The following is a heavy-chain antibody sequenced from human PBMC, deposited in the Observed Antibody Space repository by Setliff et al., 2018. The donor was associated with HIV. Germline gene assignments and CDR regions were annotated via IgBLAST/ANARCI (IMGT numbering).Heavy chain of an antibody. D-gene: IGHD3-10*01. CDR1: GGAFSGYY. V-gene: IGHV4-34*01. J-gene: IGHJ1*01. CDR3: ARGPRGLRWGVYFQH. Sequence: SETLSLTCAVYGGAFSGYYWGWFRQPPGKGLEWIGEITPTGDTNYIPSLKSRVTISVDTSKNQFSLKLSSVTAADTAVYYCARGPRGLRWGVYFQHWGQGTLVTVSS. CDR2: ITPTGDT.